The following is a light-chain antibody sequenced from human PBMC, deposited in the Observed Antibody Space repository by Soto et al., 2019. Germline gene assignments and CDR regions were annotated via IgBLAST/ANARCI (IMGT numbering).Light chain of an antibody. CDR2: GAS. J-gene: IGKJ4*01. CDR3: QQYGSSTLT. V-gene: IGKV3-20*01. Sequence: EIVLTQYPATLSVSPGERATLSCRASQGVSSRYLAWYQQKPGQAPRLVIYGASTRATGIPDRFSGSGSGTDFTITISRLEHEDVAVYYCQQYGSSTLTFGGGTKVDIK. CDR1: QGVSSRY.